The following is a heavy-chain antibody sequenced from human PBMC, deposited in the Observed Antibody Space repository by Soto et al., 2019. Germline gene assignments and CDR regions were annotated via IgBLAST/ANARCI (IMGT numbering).Heavy chain of an antibody. J-gene: IGHJ4*02. V-gene: IGHV4-34*01. CDR3: AREGQIWVGELYPFDY. CDR1: GGSFSGYY. Sequence: SETLSLTCAVYGGSFSGYYWSWIRQPPGKGLEWIGEINHSGSTNYNPSLKSRVTISVDTSKNQFSLKLSSVTAADTAVYYCAREGQIWVGELYPFDYWGQGTLVTRSS. D-gene: IGHD3-10*01. CDR2: INHSGST.